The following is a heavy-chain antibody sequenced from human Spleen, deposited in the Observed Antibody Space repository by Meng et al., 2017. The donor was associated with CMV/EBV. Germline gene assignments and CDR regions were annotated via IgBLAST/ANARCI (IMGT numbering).Heavy chain of an antibody. V-gene: IGHV3-30-3*01. Sequence: VQPVDSGGGGLAPVRSLRLYCADSGFTFSSYAMHWVRQAPGKGLEWVAVISYDGSNKYYADSVKGRFTISRDNSKNTLYLQMNSLRAEDTAVYYCARVPGGKWELPFDYWGQGTLVTVSS. CDR1: GFTFSSYA. CDR3: ARVPGGKWELPFDY. J-gene: IGHJ4*02. CDR2: ISYDGSNK. D-gene: IGHD1-26*01.